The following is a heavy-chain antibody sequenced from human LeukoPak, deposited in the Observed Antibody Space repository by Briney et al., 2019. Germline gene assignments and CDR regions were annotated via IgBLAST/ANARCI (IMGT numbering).Heavy chain of an antibody. CDR2: ISAYNGNT. CDR1: GYTFTSYG. CDR3: ARDRQQWLAANWFDP. Sequence: ASVKVSCKASGYTFTSYGISWVRQAPGQGLEWMGWISAYNGNTNYAQKLQGRVTMTTDTSTSTAYMELRSLRSDDTAVYYCARDRQQWLAANWFDPWGQGTLVTVSS. J-gene: IGHJ5*02. D-gene: IGHD6-19*01. V-gene: IGHV1-18*01.